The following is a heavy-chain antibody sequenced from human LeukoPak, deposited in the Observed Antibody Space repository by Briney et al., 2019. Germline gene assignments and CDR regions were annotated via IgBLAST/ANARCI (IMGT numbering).Heavy chain of an antibody. V-gene: IGHV3-64*01. D-gene: IGHD3-22*01. CDR2: IRSNGGST. J-gene: IGHJ4*02. Sequence: GGSLRLSCAASGFTFSSYAMHWVRQAPGKGLEYVSAIRSNGGSTYYANSVKGRFTISRDNSKNTLYLRMGSLRAEDMAVYYCARGRRAYYDSSGYYYYFDYWGQGTLVTVSS. CDR1: GFTFSSYA. CDR3: ARGRRAYYDSSGYYYYFDY.